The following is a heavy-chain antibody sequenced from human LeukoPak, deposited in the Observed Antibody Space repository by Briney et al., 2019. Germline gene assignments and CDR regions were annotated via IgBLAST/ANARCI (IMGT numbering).Heavy chain of an antibody. D-gene: IGHD3-10*01. CDR2: INHSGST. Sequence: SETLSLTCAVYGGSFSGYYWSWIRQPPGKGLEWIGEINHSGSTNYNPSLKSRVTISVDTSKNQFSLKLSSVTAADTAVYYCARGGSGGSGSYYQYYYYYYYMDVWGKGTTVTISS. J-gene: IGHJ6*03. V-gene: IGHV4-34*01. CDR3: ARGGSGGSGSYYQYYYYYYYMDV. CDR1: GGSFSGYY.